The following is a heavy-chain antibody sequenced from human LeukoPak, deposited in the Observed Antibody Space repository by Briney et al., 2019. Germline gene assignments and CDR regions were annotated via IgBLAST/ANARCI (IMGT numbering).Heavy chain of an antibody. D-gene: IGHD6-25*01. CDR3: ARKLSGWFDP. J-gene: IGHJ5*02. CDR1: GASISTYY. V-gene: IGHV4-4*09. Sequence: QTSETLSLTCSVSGASISTYYWSWIRQPPGKELEWIGYIFSSATTNYNPSLRSRVTISKDTSKNQFSLKLSSVTAVDTAVYYCARKLSGWFDPWGQGTLVTVSS. CDR2: IFSSATT.